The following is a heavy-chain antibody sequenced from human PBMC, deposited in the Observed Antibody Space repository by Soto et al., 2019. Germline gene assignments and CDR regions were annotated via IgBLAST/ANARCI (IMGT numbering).Heavy chain of an antibody. CDR2: IYYTGST. D-gene: IGHD2-2*01. CDR1: GGSVSSGSHY. V-gene: IGHV4-61*01. CDR3: ATVADTRDSPYFDS. J-gene: IGHJ4*02. Sequence: QVQLQESGPGLVKTSETLSLTCTVSGGSVSSGSHYWSWIRQPPGKGLEWIGYIYYTGSTHFNPSLTIRPTISVATSKNQVSLRLPSVTAADTAVCYCATVADTRDSPYFDSWGPGTPVTVSS.